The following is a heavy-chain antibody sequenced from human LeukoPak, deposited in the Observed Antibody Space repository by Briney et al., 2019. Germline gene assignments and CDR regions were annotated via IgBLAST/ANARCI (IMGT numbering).Heavy chain of an antibody. Sequence: PSETLSLTCTVSGGSISSSGYYWGWIRQPPGKGLEWIVSIYYSGSTYYNPSLKSRVTISVDTSKNQLSLKLSSLTAADTAVYYCARHEYSGSYYGLSWFDPWGQGTLVTVSS. CDR1: GGSISSSGYY. CDR2: IYYSGST. J-gene: IGHJ5*02. D-gene: IGHD1-26*01. V-gene: IGHV4-39*01. CDR3: ARHEYSGSYYGLSWFDP.